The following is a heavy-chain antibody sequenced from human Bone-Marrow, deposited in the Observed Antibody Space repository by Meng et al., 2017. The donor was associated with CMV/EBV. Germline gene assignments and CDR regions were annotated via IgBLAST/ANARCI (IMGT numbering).Heavy chain of an antibody. D-gene: IGHD2-2*01. CDR1: GFIFSSHW. V-gene: IGHV3-19*01. J-gene: IGHJ5*02. Sequence: GESLKISCAASGFIFSSHWMTWVRQAPGKGLEWVSGVSWNGSRTHYADSVKGRFIISRDNSRNFLYQQMNSLRPEDMAVYYCGRVVVVPAAISVVVVITTRDWFDPWGQGTLVTVSS. CDR3: GRVVVVPAAISVVVVITTRDWFDP. CDR2: VSWNGSRT.